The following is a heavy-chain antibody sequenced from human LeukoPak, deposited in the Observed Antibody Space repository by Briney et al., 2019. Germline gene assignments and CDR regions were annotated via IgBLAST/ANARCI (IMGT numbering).Heavy chain of an antibody. CDR1: GFTFSSSS. J-gene: IGHJ4*02. CDR3: AKDRGYYYGSGSYPGGY. CDR2: ISSSSSYI. D-gene: IGHD3-10*01. V-gene: IGHV3-21*01. Sequence: GGSLRLSCAASGFTFSSSSMNWVRQAPGKGLEWVSSISSSSSYIYYADSVKGRFTISRDNAKNSLYLQMNSLRAEDTAVYYCAKDRGYYYGSGSYPGGYWGQGTLVTVSS.